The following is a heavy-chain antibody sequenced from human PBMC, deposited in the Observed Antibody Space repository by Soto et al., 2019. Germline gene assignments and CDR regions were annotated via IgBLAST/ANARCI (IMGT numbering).Heavy chain of an antibody. CDR1: GGSFSGYY. CDR3: ARGRLISGYGSGSYQGALYYFDY. D-gene: IGHD3-10*01. V-gene: IGHV4-34*01. Sequence: SETLSLTCAVYGGSFSGYYWSWIRQPPGKGLEWIGEINHSGSTNYNPSLKSRVTISVDTSKNQFSLKLSSVTAADTAVYYCARGRLISGYGSGSYQGALYYFDYWGQGTLVTVSS. J-gene: IGHJ4*02. CDR2: INHSGST.